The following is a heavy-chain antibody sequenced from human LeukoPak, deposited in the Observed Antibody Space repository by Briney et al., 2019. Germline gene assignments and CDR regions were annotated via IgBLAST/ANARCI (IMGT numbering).Heavy chain of an antibody. V-gene: IGHV3-30*02. D-gene: IGHD6-13*01. CDR1: GFTFSSCG. CDR3: ATRYSSSYGY. Sequence: GGSLRLSCAASGFTFSSCGMHWVRQAPGKGLEWVAFIRYDGSNKYYADSVKGRFTISRDNSKNTLYLQMNSLRAEDTAVYYCATRYSSSYGYWGQGTLVTVSS. CDR2: IRYDGSNK. J-gene: IGHJ4*02.